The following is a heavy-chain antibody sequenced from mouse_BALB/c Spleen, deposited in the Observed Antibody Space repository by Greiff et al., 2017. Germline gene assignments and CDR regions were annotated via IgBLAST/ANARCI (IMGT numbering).Heavy chain of an antibody. D-gene: IGHD1-1*01. V-gene: IGHV14-3*02. CDR3: ARGDYYGSSYGGLDY. CDR2: IDPANGNT. J-gene: IGHJ2*01. CDR1: GFNIKDTY. Sequence: EVQLQESGAELVKPGASVKLSCTASGFNIKDTYMHWVKQRPEQGLEWIGRIDPANGNTKYDPKFQGKATITADTSSNTAYLQLSSLTSEDTAVYYCARGDYYGSSYGGLDYWGQGTTLTVSS.